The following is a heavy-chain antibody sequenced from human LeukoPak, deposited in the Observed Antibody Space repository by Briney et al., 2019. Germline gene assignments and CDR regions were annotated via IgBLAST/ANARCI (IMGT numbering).Heavy chain of an antibody. D-gene: IGHD3-22*01. CDR3: ARASRSLLSGGAFDI. Sequence: ASVKVSCKASGYTFTSYSMNWVRQAPGQGLEYMGWINANTGNPTYAQGFTGRFVFSLDASVSTAYLQISSLKAEDTAVYYCARASRSLLSGGAFDIWGQGTMVTVSS. CDR2: INANTGNP. J-gene: IGHJ3*02. CDR1: GYTFTSYS. V-gene: IGHV7-4-1*02.